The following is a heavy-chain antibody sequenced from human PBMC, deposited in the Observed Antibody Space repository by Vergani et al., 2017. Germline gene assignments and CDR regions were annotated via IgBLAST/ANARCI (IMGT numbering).Heavy chain of an antibody. CDR2: IQFDGSNQ. CDR3: AKHFRGWGIDY. Sequence: QVQLVESGGGVVQRGGSLRLSCATSGFTLSNYDMQWIRQGPGKGLEFVAFIQFDGSNQIYADPVKDRFTLSRDFSKNTLYLKMKSLRTDDTATYYCAKHFRGWGIDYWGQGTQVIVSS. J-gene: IGHJ4*02. D-gene: IGHD3-16*01. V-gene: IGHV3-30*02. CDR1: GFTLSNYD.